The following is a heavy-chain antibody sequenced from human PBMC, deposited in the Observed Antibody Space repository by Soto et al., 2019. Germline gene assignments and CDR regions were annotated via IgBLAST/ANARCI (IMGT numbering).Heavy chain of an antibody. CDR2: IWYDGSNK. D-gene: IGHD3-3*01. Sequence: PGGSLRLSCAASCFTFSSYGMHWVRQAPGKGLEWVAVIWYDGSNKYYADSVKGRFTISRDNSKNTLYLQMNSLRAEDTAVYYCARDGAYYDFWSGYPGPNYYYGMDVWGQGTTVTVSS. J-gene: IGHJ6*02. CDR1: CFTFSSYG. CDR3: ARDGAYYDFWSGYPGPNYYYGMDV. V-gene: IGHV3-33*01.